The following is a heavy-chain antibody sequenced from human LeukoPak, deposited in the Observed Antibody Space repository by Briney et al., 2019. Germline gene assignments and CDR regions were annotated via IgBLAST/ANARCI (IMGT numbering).Heavy chain of an antibody. V-gene: IGHV4-59*01. CDR2: INYSGST. Sequence: SETLSLTCTVSGGSISSYYWSWIRQPPGKGLEWIWYINYSGSTNYNPSPKSRGTISVDTSKNQFSLKLSSVTAADTAVYYCAREAGELRVFDYWGQGTLVTVSS. D-gene: IGHD3-10*01. J-gene: IGHJ4*02. CDR1: GGSISSYY. CDR3: AREAGELRVFDY.